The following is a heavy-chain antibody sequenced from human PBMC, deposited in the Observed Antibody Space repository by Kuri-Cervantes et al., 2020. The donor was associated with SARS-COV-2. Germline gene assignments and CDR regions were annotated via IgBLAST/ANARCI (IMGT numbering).Heavy chain of an antibody. Sequence: GESLKISCAASGFTFSSYAMSWVRQAPGKGLEWVSAISGSGGSTYYADSVKGRFTISRDSSKNTLYLQMNSLRAEDTAVYYCAKDLRLLWFGELLGFDPWGQGTLVTVSS. CDR2: ISGSGGST. D-gene: IGHD3-10*01. V-gene: IGHV3-23*01. J-gene: IGHJ5*02. CDR3: AKDLRLLWFGELLGFDP. CDR1: GFTFSSYA.